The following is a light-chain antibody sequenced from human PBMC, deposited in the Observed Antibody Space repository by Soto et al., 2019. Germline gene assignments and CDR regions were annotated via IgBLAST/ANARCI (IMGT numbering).Light chain of an antibody. CDR2: GAS. J-gene: IGKJ2*01. Sequence: EIVMTQSPATLSVSPGERATLSCRASQRVSSNLAWYQQKPGQAPRLLIYGASTRATGIPARFSGSVSETEFTLTISSLQSEEFVVFYCQQYVHSPFTFGQGTKLEI. V-gene: IGKV3-15*01. CDR1: QRVSSN. CDR3: QQYVHSPFT.